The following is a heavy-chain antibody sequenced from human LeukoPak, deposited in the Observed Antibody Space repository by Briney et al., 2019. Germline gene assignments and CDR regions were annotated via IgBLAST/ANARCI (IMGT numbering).Heavy chain of an antibody. Sequence: GGSLRLSFAASGFTFSSYSMNWVRQAPGKGLEWVSSISSSSSYIYYADSVKGRFTISRDNAKNSLYLQMNSLRAEDTAVYYCARAHPRYYYDFWGQGTLVTVSS. CDR3: ARAHPRYYYDF. CDR1: GFTFSSYS. V-gene: IGHV3-21*01. CDR2: ISSSSSYI. J-gene: IGHJ4*02. D-gene: IGHD1-14*01.